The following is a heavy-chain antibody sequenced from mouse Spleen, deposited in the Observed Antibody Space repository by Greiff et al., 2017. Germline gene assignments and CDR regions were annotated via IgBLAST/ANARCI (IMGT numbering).Heavy chain of an antibody. Sequence: EVKLMESGGGLVKPGGSLKLSCAASGFTFSDYGMHWVRQAPEKGLEWVAYISSGSSTIYYADTVKGRFTISRDNAKNTLFLQMTSLRSEDTAMYYCARPRDGYDYYAMDYWGQGTSVTVSS. J-gene: IGHJ4*01. CDR3: ARPRDGYDYYAMDY. CDR2: ISSGSSTI. V-gene: IGHV5-17*01. D-gene: IGHD2-2*01. CDR1: GFTFSDYG.